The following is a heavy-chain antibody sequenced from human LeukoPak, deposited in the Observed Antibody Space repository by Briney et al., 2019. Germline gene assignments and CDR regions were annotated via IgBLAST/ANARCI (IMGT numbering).Heavy chain of an antibody. D-gene: IGHD1-1*01. V-gene: IGHV4-30-4*08. CDR2: IYYSGST. Sequence: SQTLSLTCTVSGGSISSGDYYWSWIRQPPGKGLVWIGYIYYSGSTYYNPSLKSRVTISVDTSKNQFSLKLSSVTAADTAVYYCARVNWNDAFDIWGQGTMVTVSS. CDR3: ARVNWNDAFDI. CDR1: GGSISSGDYY. J-gene: IGHJ3*02.